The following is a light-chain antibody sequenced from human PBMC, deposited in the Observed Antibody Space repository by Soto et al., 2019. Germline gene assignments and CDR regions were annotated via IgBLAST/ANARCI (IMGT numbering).Light chain of an antibody. CDR1: QSIDEY. J-gene: IGKJ4*01. V-gene: IGKV3-11*01. Sequence: EVVLTQSPDTLSVSPGEAATLSCRASQSIDEYVAWYQQKVGQAPRLLIYDASTRATGVAGRFTGSRSATDFSLTITSLQSEDFAVYYCQQCDKWPITFGRGTKVEMK. CDR2: DAS. CDR3: QQCDKWPIT.